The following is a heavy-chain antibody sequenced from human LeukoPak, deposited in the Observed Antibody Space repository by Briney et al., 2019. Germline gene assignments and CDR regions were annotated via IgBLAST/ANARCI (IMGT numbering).Heavy chain of an antibody. Sequence: SETLSLTCTVSGGSISSSSYYWGWIRQPPGKGLEWIGSIYYSGSTYYNPSLKSRVTISVATSKNQFSLKLSSVTAADTAVYYCARQPVRYCSSTSCYFDYWGQGTLVTVSS. CDR2: IYYSGST. D-gene: IGHD2-2*01. CDR1: GGSISSSSYY. V-gene: IGHV4-39*01. J-gene: IGHJ4*02. CDR3: ARQPVRYCSSTSCYFDY.